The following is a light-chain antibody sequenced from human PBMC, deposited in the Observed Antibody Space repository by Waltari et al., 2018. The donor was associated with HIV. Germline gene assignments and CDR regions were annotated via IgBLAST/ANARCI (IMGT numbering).Light chain of an antibody. Sequence: DIQMTQSPSSLSASVGDRVTITCRASQSISSSLNGYQQKPGKAPKLLIYAAPSLQSAVPSRFSGSGSGTDFTLTISSLQPEDFATYYCHQSYSTPLAFGPGTKVYIK. CDR1: QSISSS. CDR2: AAP. J-gene: IGKJ3*01. V-gene: IGKV1-39*01. CDR3: HQSYSTPLA.